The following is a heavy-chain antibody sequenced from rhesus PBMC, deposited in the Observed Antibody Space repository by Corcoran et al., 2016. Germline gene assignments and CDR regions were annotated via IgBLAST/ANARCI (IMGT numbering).Heavy chain of an antibody. CDR3: ARGPSNSWWDY. CDR1: GGSISSDY. Sequence: QVQLQESGPGLVKPLETLSLTCAVSGGSISSDYWSWIRQPPGKGLELIGYLYGSLTSSNYNPALRSRVTLSVDTSKNQFSLKLSSVTAADTAGYYCARGPSNSWWDYWGQGVLVTVSS. D-gene: IGHD1-1*01. J-gene: IGHJ4*01. V-gene: IGHV4S11*01. CDR2: LYGSLTSS.